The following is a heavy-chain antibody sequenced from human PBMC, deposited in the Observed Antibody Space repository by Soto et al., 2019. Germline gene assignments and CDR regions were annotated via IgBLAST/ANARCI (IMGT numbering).Heavy chain of an antibody. D-gene: IGHD6-19*01. CDR2: IYNSGRT. J-gene: IGHJ6*02. CDR1: GASVSSYS. V-gene: IGHV4-59*02. Sequence: TSETLSLTCTVSGASVSSYSWSWVRQPPGKGLEWIGYIYNSGRTNYNPSLKSRVTISLDTSDNDFSLRLTSLTAADTAVYYCARVHSGWSSGHGLDVWGQGTTVTVSS. CDR3: ARVHSGWSSGHGLDV.